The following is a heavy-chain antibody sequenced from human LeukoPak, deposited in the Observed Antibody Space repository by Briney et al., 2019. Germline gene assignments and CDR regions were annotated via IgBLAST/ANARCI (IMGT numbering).Heavy chain of an antibody. CDR2: VWSDGNGK. Sequence: PGGSLRLSCAASGFTFSSYGMHWVRQAPGKGLEWVALVWSDGNGKFYADSVKGRFTISRDNSKNTLYLQMNSLRAEDTAVYYCVSVLTVTFDSWGQGTLVTASS. CDR1: GFTFSSYG. CDR3: VSVLTVTFDS. D-gene: IGHD4-17*01. J-gene: IGHJ4*02. V-gene: IGHV3-33*08.